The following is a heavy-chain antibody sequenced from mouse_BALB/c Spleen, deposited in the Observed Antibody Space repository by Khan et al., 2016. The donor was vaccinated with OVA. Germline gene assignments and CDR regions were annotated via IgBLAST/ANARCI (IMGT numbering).Heavy chain of an antibody. Sequence: QVQLKQSGAELMKPGASVRLSCKASGYIFTSYYMYWVKQRPGQGLEWIGEINPNNGDTNFNEKFKSKATLTVDKSSSTAYMQLSSLTSEDSAVYYCTRAGDGTFAYWGQGTLVTVSA. CDR1: GYIFTSYY. J-gene: IGHJ3*01. V-gene: IGHV1S81*02. CDR3: TRAGDGTFAY. D-gene: IGHD2-1*01. CDR2: INPNNGDT.